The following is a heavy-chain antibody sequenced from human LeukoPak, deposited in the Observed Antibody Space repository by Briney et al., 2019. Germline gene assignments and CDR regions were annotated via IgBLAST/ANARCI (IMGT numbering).Heavy chain of an antibody. V-gene: IGHV3-15*01. CDR3: TTLYYYDSSALD. J-gene: IGHJ4*02. CDR1: GFTFSNAW. Sequence: GGSLRLSCAASGFTFSNAWMSWVRQAPGKGLEWVGRIKSKTDGGTTDYAAPVKGRFTISRDDSKNTLYLQMNSLKTEDTAVYYCTTLYYYDSSALDWGQGTLVTVSS. CDR2: IKSKTDGGTT. D-gene: IGHD3-22*01.